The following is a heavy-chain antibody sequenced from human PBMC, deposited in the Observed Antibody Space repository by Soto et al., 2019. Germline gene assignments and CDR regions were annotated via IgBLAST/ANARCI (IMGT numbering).Heavy chain of an antibody. CDR1: GGSIRSSSYY. Sequence: KTSETLSLTCTVSGGSIRSSSYYWDWIRQPPGKGLEWIGHIYYTGSTYYIPSLKSRVTISIDTSKNQFSLKLSSVTATDTAVYYCGRRPKSGSFHYYGVDVWGQGTTVTVSS. V-gene: IGHV4-39*01. CDR3: GRRPKSGSFHYYGVDV. J-gene: IGHJ6*02. D-gene: IGHD1-26*01. CDR2: IYYTGST.